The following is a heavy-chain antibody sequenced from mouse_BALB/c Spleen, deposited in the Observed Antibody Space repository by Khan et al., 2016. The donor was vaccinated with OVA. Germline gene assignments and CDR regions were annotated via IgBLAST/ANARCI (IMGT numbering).Heavy chain of an antibody. J-gene: IGHJ2*01. CDR3: TKTDRITY. CDR1: GYSITSGYG. CDR2: ISYSGIT. Sequence: VQLQQSGPGLVKPSQSLSLTCTVTGYSITSGYGWNWIRQFPGNKLEWMGYISYSGITNYNPSLKSIISITRDTSKNQFFLQLNSETTGDTATVYGTKTDRITYWGQGTKLTVTS. D-gene: IGHD1-1*01. V-gene: IGHV3-2*02.